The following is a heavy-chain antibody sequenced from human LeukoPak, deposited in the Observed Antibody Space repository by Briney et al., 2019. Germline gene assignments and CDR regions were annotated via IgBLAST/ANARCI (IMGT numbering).Heavy chain of an antibody. CDR1: GFSFRNYG. V-gene: IGHV3-33*01. J-gene: IGHJ5*02. D-gene: IGHD4-17*01. Sequence: GRSLRLSCAASGFSFRNYGMHWVRQAPGKGLEWVAIIWYDGSNKYYADSVKGRFTISRDNSKSTLYLQMNSLRVEDTAVYYCARVNDGDYNWFDPWGQGTLVTVSS. CDR3: ARVNDGDYNWFDP. CDR2: IWYDGSNK.